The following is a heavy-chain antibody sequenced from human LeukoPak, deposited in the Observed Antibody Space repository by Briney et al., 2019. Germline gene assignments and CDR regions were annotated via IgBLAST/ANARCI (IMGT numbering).Heavy chain of an antibody. V-gene: IGHV4-61*02. J-gene: IGHJ6*03. CDR1: GGSISSGSYY. CDR2: IYSSGST. CDR3: ARHIVSSWPDYYYYYYMDV. D-gene: IGHD6-13*01. Sequence: PSQTLSLTCTVSGGSISSGSYYWSWIRQPAGKGLEWIGRIYSSGSTNYNPSLKSRVTISLDTSKNQFSLKLSSVSAADTAMYYCARHIVSSWPDYYYYYYMDVWGKGTTVTISS.